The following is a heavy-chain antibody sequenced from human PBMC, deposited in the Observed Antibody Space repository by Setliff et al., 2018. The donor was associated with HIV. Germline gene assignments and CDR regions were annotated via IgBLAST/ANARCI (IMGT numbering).Heavy chain of an antibody. CDR2: INHSGST. Sequence: SETLSLTCAVYGGSFSGYYWSWIRQPPGKGLEWIGEINHSGSTNYNQSLKSRVTISVDTSKNQFSLKLSSVTAADTAVYYCARVHAKPKRTLALVVRGSRIDPWGQGTLVTVSS. J-gene: IGHJ5*02. V-gene: IGHV4-34*01. CDR1: GGSFSGYY. D-gene: IGHD6-6*01. CDR3: ARVHAKPKRTLALVVRGSRIDP.